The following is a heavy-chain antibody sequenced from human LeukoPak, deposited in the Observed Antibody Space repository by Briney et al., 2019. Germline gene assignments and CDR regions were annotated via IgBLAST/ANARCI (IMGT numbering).Heavy chain of an antibody. CDR2: IYTTGST. V-gene: IGHV4-4*07. J-gene: IGHJ4*02. D-gene: IGHD3-10*01. Sequence: SETLSLTCTVSGGSISGYYWDWIRQPAGKGLEWIGRIYTTGSTNYSPSLKSRVSMSMDTSKNQFSLNLNSVTPADTAVYYCARERGDMVRVFDYWGQGTLVTVSS. CDR1: GGSISGYY. CDR3: ARERGDMVRVFDY.